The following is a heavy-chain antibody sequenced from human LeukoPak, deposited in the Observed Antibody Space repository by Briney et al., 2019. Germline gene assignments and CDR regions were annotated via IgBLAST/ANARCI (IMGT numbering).Heavy chain of an antibody. V-gene: IGHV1-69*01. CDR2: IIPIFGTT. Sequence: ASVKVSCKASGGTFNSYAFSWVRQAPGQGLEWMGGIIPIFGTTNYAQKFQGRVTITADESTSTAHMKLSSLRSEDTAVYYCARRGSDCSGGSCYLGYAFDIWGQGTMVTVSS. CDR1: GGTFNSYA. CDR3: ARRGSDCSGGSCYLGYAFDI. D-gene: IGHD2-15*01. J-gene: IGHJ3*02.